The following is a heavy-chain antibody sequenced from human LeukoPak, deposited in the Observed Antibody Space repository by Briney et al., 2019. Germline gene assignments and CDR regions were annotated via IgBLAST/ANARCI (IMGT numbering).Heavy chain of an antibody. Sequence: TGGSLRLSFAASGFTLSPYAMDWVRPAPGKGLGLIAFISDSGHTKYNADSVKGRFTISRDNAKNSVFLQMNSLRDEDTAVYYCARKELEGSWFDPWGQGTLVTVTS. CDR3: ARKELEGSWFDP. J-gene: IGHJ5*02. CDR1: GFTLSPYA. V-gene: IGHV3-48*02. CDR2: ISDSGHTK. D-gene: IGHD3-3*01.